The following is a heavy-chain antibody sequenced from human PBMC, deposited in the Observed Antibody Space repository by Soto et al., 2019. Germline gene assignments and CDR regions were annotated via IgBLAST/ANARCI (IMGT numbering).Heavy chain of an antibody. V-gene: IGHV4-4*02. CDR2: VHHSGST. CDR1: GGPVTTPTW. D-gene: IGHD3-22*01. CDR3: TRADFLRPA. Sequence: QVQLQESGPRLVKPSGTLSLTCAVSGGPVTTPTWWTWVRQSPGKGLEWIGEVHHSGSTNYNPSXXXXXXXXXXXXXXXXXXXLPXXXXXXTXFYYCTRADFLRPAWGQGILVTVS. J-gene: IGHJ5*02.